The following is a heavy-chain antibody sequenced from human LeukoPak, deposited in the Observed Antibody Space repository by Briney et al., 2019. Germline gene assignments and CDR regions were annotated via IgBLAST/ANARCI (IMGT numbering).Heavy chain of an antibody. CDR1: GFTFSSYA. J-gene: IGHJ3*02. CDR2: ISGSGGST. Sequence: GGSLRLSCAASGFTFSSYAMSWVRQAPGKGLEWVSAISGSGGSTYYADSVKGRFTISRDNSKNTLYLQMNSLRAEDTAVYYCAKDSQNIVVVPAAVVSAFDIWGQGTMVTVS. V-gene: IGHV3-23*01. D-gene: IGHD2-2*01. CDR3: AKDSQNIVVVPAAVVSAFDI.